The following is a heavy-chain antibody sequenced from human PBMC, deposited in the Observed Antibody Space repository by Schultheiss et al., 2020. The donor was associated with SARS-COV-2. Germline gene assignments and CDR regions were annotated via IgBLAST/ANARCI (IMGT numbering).Heavy chain of an antibody. J-gene: IGHJ4*02. Sequence: SQTLSLTCTVSGGSVDSDSYSWNWIRQPPGKGLEWIGEINHSGSTNYNPSLQGRVTISVDTSTTQFSLKLGSVTAADTAVYFCLAVAASWRNDYWGQGTLVTVSS. CDR2: INHSGST. V-gene: IGHV4-39*01. CDR3: LAVAASWRNDY. D-gene: IGHD6-19*01. CDR1: GGSVDSDSYS.